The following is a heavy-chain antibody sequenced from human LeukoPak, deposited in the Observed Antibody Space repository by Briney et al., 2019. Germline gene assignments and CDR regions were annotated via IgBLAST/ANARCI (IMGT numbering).Heavy chain of an antibody. CDR3: VRGTGY. V-gene: IGHV3-64D*06. CDR2: ISSNGDNT. CDR1: GFTFSTYV. J-gene: IGHJ4*02. Sequence: GGSLRVSCSVSGFTFSTYVMHRVRQAPGKGLEYVSAISSNGDNTYYADSVKGRFTISRDNSKNTLYLQMSSLRTDDTAVYYCVRGTGYWGQGTLVTVSS.